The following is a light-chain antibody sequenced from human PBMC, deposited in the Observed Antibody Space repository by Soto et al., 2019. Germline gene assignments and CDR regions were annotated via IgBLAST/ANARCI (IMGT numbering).Light chain of an antibody. V-gene: IGKV1-5*01. CDR3: QQYNTYSYT. Sequence: DIQMTQSPSTLSASVGDRVTITCRASQSISTWLAWYQQKPGKAPKLLIYDASSLESGVPSRFSGSGSGTEFTLTISGLRPDDFATYYCQQYNTYSYTFGQGTKLEIK. J-gene: IGKJ2*01. CDR2: DAS. CDR1: QSISTW.